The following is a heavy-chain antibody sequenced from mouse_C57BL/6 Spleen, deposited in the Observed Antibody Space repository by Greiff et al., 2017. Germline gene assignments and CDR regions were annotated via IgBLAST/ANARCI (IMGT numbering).Heavy chain of an antibody. Sequence: EVKVEESGGGLVQPGGSMKLSCVASGFTFSNYWMNWVRQSPEKGLEWVVQIRLKSDNYATHYAESVKGRFTISRDDSKSSVYLQMNNLRAEDTGIYYCTGPSYYYGSSSWFAYWGQGTLVTVSA. J-gene: IGHJ3*01. CDR1: GFTFSNYW. CDR3: TGPSYYYGSSSWFAY. D-gene: IGHD1-1*01. CDR2: IRLKSDNYAT. V-gene: IGHV6-3*01.